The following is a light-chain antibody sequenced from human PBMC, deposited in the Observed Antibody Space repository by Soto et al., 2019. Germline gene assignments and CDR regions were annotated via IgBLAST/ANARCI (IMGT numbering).Light chain of an antibody. Sequence: IVMTQSPATLSVSPGGRATLSCRASQNIYSNVAWYQQRPGQAPRLLIYRASTRAPGIPARFSGSGSGIEFTLTISSLQPEDFATYYCQQYDSFSVTFGQGTKVDIK. CDR2: RAS. CDR3: QQYDSFSVT. J-gene: IGKJ1*01. CDR1: QNIYSN. V-gene: IGKV3-15*01.